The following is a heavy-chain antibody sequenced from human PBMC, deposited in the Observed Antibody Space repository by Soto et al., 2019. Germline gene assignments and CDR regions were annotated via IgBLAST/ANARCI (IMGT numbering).Heavy chain of an antibody. V-gene: IGHV3-23*01. D-gene: IGHD3-22*01. CDR2: INSGFTT. CDR3: TKEESGNGLVVVAH. Sequence: PGGSLRLSCATSGFTFNNYAMSGVRQAPGKGPEWVSAINSGFTTYYADSVKGRFTISRDNSENTVFLQMNSLRVDDTAVYYCTKEESGNGLVVVAHWGQGT. J-gene: IGHJ4*02. CDR1: GFTFNNYA.